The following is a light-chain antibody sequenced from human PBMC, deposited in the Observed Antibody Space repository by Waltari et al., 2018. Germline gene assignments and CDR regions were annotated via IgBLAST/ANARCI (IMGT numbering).Light chain of an antibody. J-gene: IGKJ2*01. CDR2: AAS. Sequence: EIVLTQSPGTLSLSPGERATLSCRASQSISNNYLAWYQQKPGQAPRVLIYAASSRAAGNPDRFSGSGSGTDFTLTISRLEPEDFAVYYCQQYGSSPPYTFGQGTKLEIK. CDR1: QSISNNY. CDR3: QQYGSSPPYT. V-gene: IGKV3-20*01.